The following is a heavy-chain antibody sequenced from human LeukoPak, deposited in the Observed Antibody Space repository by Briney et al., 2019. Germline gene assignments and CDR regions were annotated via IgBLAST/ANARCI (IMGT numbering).Heavy chain of an antibody. D-gene: IGHD3-10*01. V-gene: IGHV1-8*03. CDR2: MNPNSGNT. CDR1: GYTFTSYD. Sequence: ASVKVSCKASGYTFTSYDINWVRQATGQGLEWMGWMNPNSGNTGYAQKFQGRVTITRNTPISTAYMELSSLRSEDTAVYYCARGGITMVRGVIRSYYMDVWGKGTTVTVSS. CDR3: ARGGITMVRGVIRSYYMDV. J-gene: IGHJ6*03.